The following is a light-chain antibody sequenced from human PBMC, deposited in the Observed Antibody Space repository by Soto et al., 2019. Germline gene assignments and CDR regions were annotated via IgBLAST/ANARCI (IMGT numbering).Light chain of an antibody. CDR2: AAS. V-gene: IGKV1-39*01. CDR1: QSISSY. CDR3: QQSYTTPRT. J-gene: IGKJ1*01. Sequence: DIEMTQSPSSLSASVGDRVTITCRASQSISSYLNWYQQKPGNAPKLLIYAASTLQSGVPSRFSAYGSETDFTLTISNLQAEDFATYYCQQSYTTPRTFGQGTKVEVK.